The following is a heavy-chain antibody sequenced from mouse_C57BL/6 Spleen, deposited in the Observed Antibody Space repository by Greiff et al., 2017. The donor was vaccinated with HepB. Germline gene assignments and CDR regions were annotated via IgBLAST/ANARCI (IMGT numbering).Heavy chain of an antibody. V-gene: IGHV5-9-1*02. J-gene: IGHJ2*01. CDR2: ISSGGDYI. Sequence: EVKLMESGEGLVKPGGSLKLSCAASGFTFSSYAMSWVRQTPEKRLEWVAYISSGGDYIYYADTVKGRFTISRDNARNTLYLQMSSLKSEDTAMYYCTRGYYDYDGRFDYWGQGTTLTVSS. CDR1: GFTFSSYA. D-gene: IGHD2-4*01. CDR3: TRGYYDYDGRFDY.